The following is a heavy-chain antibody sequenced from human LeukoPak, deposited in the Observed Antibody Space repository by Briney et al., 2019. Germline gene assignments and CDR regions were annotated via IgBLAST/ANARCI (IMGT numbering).Heavy chain of an antibody. V-gene: IGHV3-23*01. CDR3: AKWGDYDVLTGYYDSDY. D-gene: IGHD3-9*01. Sequence: SVKGRFTISRDNPKNTLYLQINSLSAEDTAIYYCAKWGDYDVLTGYYDSDYWGQGTLVTVSS. J-gene: IGHJ4*02.